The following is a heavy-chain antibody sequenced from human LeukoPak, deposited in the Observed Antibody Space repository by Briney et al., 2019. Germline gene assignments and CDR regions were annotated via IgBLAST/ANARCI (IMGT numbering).Heavy chain of an antibody. CDR1: GGTFSSYA. CDR2: IIPIFGTA. D-gene: IGHD6-13*01. CDR3: ARESIAAAGIVYFDY. Sequence: SVKVSCKASGGTFSSYAISWVRQAPGHGLEWMGGIIPIFGTANYAQKFQGRVTITADESTSTAYMELSSLRSEDTAVYYCARESIAAAGIVYFDYWGQGTLVTVSS. V-gene: IGHV1-69*01. J-gene: IGHJ4*02.